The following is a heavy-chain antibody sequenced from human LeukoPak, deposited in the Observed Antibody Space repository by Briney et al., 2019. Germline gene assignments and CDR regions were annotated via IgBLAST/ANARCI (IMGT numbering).Heavy chain of an antibody. D-gene: IGHD3-9*01. J-gene: IGHJ6*03. CDR2: IYYSGST. CDR3: ARHAPLTYYSYYYMDV. Sequence: SETLSLTCTVSGGSISSSSYYWGWIRQPPGKGLEWIGSIYYSGSTNYNPSLKSRVTISVDTSKNQFSLKLSSVTAADTAVYYCARHAPLTYYSYYYMDVWGKGTTVTISS. CDR1: GGSISSSSYY. V-gene: IGHV4-39*01.